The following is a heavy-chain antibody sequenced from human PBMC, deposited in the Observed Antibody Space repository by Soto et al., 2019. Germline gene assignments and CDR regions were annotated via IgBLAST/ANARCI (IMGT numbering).Heavy chain of an antibody. V-gene: IGHV4-34*06. Sequence: QVQVQQWGAGLVKPSETLSLTCAVDGGSFNGFYWSWIRQPPGKGLEWIGEINHIGITHYNPSVKSRVSMSVDTSENKRSRKLDSVTAADTAVYYCTRGYAENWHTPHYWGQGTLVTVSS. D-gene: IGHD5-12*01. CDR1: GGSFNGFY. J-gene: IGHJ4*02. CDR3: TRGYAENWHTPHY. CDR2: INHIGIT.